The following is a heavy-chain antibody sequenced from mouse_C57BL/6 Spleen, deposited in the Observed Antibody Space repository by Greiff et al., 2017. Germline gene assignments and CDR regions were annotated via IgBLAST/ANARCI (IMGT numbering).Heavy chain of an antibody. CDR3: KSAGYFDV. V-gene: IGHV1-5*01. J-gene: IGHJ1*03. Sequence: EVLLVESGTVLARPGASVKMSCTTSGYTFTSYWMHWVKQRPGQGLEWIGAIYPGNSDTSYNQKFKGKATLTAGPSASTAYMELSSLTNEDSAVSYCKSAGYFDVWGTGTTVTVSS. CDR2: IYPGNSDT. CDR1: GYTFTSYW.